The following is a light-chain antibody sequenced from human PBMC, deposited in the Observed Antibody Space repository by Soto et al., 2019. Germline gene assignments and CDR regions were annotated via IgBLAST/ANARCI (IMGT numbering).Light chain of an antibody. CDR1: SSDIGNYDY. Sequence: QSVLTQPASVSGSPGQSITISCTGTSSDIGNYDYVSWYQQHPGKAPKLMIYEGSKRPSGVSNRFSGSKSGNTASPTISGLQAEDEADYYCCSYAGSSTYVFGTGTKVTVL. CDR2: EGS. CDR3: CSYAGSSTYV. J-gene: IGLJ1*01. V-gene: IGLV2-23*01.